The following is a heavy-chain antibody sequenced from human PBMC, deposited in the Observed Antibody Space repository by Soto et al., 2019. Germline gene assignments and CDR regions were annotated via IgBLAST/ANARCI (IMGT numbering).Heavy chain of an antibody. CDR3: ARNQQLVHRVMDV. CDR1: GFTFSTYS. J-gene: IGHJ6*02. D-gene: IGHD6-13*01. Sequence: SGGSLRLSCAASGFTFSTYSMHWVRQAPGKGLEWVSSISSSSSYIYYADSVKGRFTISRDNAKNSLYLQMNSLRAEDTAVYYCARNQQLVHRVMDVWGQGTTVTVSS. V-gene: IGHV3-21*01. CDR2: ISSSSSYI.